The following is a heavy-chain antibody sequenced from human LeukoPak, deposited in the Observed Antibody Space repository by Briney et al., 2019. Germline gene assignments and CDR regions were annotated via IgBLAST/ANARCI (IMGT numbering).Heavy chain of an antibody. CDR1: GFTFSSYG. D-gene: IGHD1-26*01. CDR3: AKNLLGSEAFSWYFDL. J-gene: IGHJ2*01. V-gene: IGHV3-23*01. CDR2: ISASGGGT. Sequence: PGGSLRLSCAASGFTFSSYGMSWVRQAPGKGLEWVSSISASGGGTVYADSVKGRVTISRDNSKNTLYLQMHSLRAEDTAVYSCAKNLLGSEAFSWYFDLWGRGTLVTVSS.